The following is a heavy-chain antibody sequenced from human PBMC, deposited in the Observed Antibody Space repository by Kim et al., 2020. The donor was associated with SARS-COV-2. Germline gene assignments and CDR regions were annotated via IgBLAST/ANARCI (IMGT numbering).Heavy chain of an antibody. Sequence: QDGSAKFYVDPVKGRFTISRANAKNSVFLEMNSLRAEDTAVYYCVRGIPSVWGQGTLVTVSS. CDR2: QDGSAK. D-gene: IGHD2-21*01. J-gene: IGHJ4*02. CDR3: VRGIPSV. V-gene: IGHV3-7*04.